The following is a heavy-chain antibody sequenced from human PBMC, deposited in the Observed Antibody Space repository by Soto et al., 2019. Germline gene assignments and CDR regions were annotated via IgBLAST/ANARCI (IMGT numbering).Heavy chain of an antibody. CDR3: AKDEGVGGTLGLFDY. CDR1: GFDFTYYA. CDR2: MSSDGSKI. D-gene: IGHD1-26*01. V-gene: IGHV3-30*18. Sequence: QVQLVESGGGAVQPGESLRLSCVASGFDFTYYAMHWVRQAPGKGLESVAVMSSDGSKIHHTDSVKGRFTISRDNSKNPLYLQMNSLRKEYTAVYFCAKDEGVGGTLGLFDYWGQGTLVSVSS. J-gene: IGHJ4*02.